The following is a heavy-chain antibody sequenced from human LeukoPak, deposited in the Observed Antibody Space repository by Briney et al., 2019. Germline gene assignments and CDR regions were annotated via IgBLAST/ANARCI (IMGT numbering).Heavy chain of an antibody. J-gene: IGHJ4*02. V-gene: IGHV3-7*01. Sequence: GGSLRLSCAASGFTFSTSAMGWVRQAPGKGLEWVANIKQDGSETYYVDSMRGRFTISRDNPKNSLYLQMNSLRAEDTAVYYCARWYSASDYWGQGTLVTVSS. CDR3: ARWYSASDY. CDR1: GFTFSTSA. CDR2: IKQDGSET. D-gene: IGHD1-1*01.